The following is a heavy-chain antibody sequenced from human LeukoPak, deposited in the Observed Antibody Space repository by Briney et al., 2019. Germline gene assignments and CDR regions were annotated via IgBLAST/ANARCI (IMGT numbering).Heavy chain of an antibody. Sequence: ASVKVSCKASGYTFTSYAMHWVRQAPGQRLEWMGWINAGNGNTKYSQEFQGRVTITRDTSASTAYMELSSLRSDDTAVYYCARDLKMGYSSGRYSWGTGSSNDYWGQGTLVTVSS. CDR3: ARDLKMGYSSGRYSWGTGSSNDY. CDR1: GYTFTSYA. V-gene: IGHV1-3*01. CDR2: INAGNGNT. D-gene: IGHD6-19*01. J-gene: IGHJ4*02.